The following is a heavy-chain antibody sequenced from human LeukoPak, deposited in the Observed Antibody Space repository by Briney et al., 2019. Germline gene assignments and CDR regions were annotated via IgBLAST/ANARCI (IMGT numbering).Heavy chain of an antibody. J-gene: IGHJ4*02. Sequence: GASVKVSCKASGYTFTSYGISWVRQAPGQGLEWMGWISAYNGNTNYAQKLQGRVTMTTDTSTSTAYMELRSLRSDDTAVYYCARVPNSGYDYWGGYFDYWGQGTLVTVSS. CDR2: ISAYNGNT. V-gene: IGHV1-18*01. D-gene: IGHD5-12*01. CDR1: GYTFTSYG. CDR3: ARVPNSGYDYWGGYFDY.